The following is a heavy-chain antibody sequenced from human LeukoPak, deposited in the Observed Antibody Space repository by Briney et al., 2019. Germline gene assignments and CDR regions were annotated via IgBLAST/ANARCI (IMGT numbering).Heavy chain of an antibody. V-gene: IGHV4-34*01. CDR3: ARDREYYGSGSYHDAFDI. J-gene: IGHJ3*02. CDR1: GGSFSGYY. CDR2: INHSGST. Sequence: SETLSLTCAVYGGSFSGYYWSWIRQPPGKGLEWIGEINHSGSTNYNPSLKSRVTMSVDTSKNQFSLKLSSVTAADTAVYYCARDREYYGSGSYHDAFDIWGQGTMVTVSS. D-gene: IGHD3-10*01.